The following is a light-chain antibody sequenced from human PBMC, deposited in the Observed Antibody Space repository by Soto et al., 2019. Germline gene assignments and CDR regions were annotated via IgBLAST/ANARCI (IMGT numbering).Light chain of an antibody. CDR1: QSVSGTY. V-gene: IGKV3-20*01. Sequence: IVLTQSPGTLSLSPGERATLSCRASQSVSGTYLAWYQQKPGQAPRLLIYGASSRATDIPDRFSGSGSGTDFTLTISRLEPEDFAVYYCQEYGTSRTFGQGTKVEIK. CDR3: QEYGTSRT. CDR2: GAS. J-gene: IGKJ1*01.